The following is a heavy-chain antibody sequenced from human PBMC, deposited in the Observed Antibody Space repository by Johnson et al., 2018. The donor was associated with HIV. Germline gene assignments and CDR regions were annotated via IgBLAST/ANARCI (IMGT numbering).Heavy chain of an antibody. CDR1: GFTFSSYG. V-gene: IGHV3-30*02. CDR3: GGSYYYDSSGYYARNAFDI. D-gene: IGHD3-22*01. J-gene: IGHJ3*02. Sequence: QVQLVESGGGVVRPGGSLRLSCAASGFTFSSYGMHWVRQAPGKGLEWVAFIRYDGSNKYYSDSVKGRFTISRDNSKNTLYLQMNSLRAEYTAVYYCGGSYYYDSSGYYARNAFDIWGQGTMVTVSS. CDR2: IRYDGSNK.